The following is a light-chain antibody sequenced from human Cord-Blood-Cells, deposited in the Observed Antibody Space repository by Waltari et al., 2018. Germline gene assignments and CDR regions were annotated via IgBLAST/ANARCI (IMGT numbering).Light chain of an antibody. CDR3: QMYGSPPPLT. Sequence: EMVLTHSPGTLSLSPGVRVTLTCRASQSVSSSYLAWYQQKPGQAPRLLIFVASTSATGIPDSFSGSGSATAYTLIISRREPEDFVVYYCQMYGSPPPLTFGGGTKVEIK. CDR1: QSVSSSY. V-gene: IGKV3-20*01. J-gene: IGKJ4*01. CDR2: VAS.